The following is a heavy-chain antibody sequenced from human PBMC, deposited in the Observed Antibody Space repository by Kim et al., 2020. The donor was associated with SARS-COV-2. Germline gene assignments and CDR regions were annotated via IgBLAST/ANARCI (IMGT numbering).Heavy chain of an antibody. Sequence: ASVKVSCKASGYAFTNFGINWVRQVPGQGLEWMGGINPNTGNPTYAPGFTGRFVFYLDTSVNTAYLQISSLRAEDTAVYYCARGLEGHRALGASCWGQGTLATVSS. D-gene: IGHD3-16*01. CDR3: ARGLEGHRALGASC. CDR2: INPNTGNP. CDR1: GYAFTNFG. J-gene: IGHJ4*02. V-gene: IGHV7-4-1*01.